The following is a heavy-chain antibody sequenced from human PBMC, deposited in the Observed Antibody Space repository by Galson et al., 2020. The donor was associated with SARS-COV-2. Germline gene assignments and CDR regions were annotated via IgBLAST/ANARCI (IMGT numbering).Heavy chain of an antibody. CDR2: IYSGGST. CDR1: GFTVSSNY. Sequence: QLGESLKISCAASGFTVSSNYMSWVRQAPGKGLEWVSVIYSGGSTYYADSVKGRFTISRDNSKNTLYLQMNSLRAEDTAVYYCARVDSSGWYNWFDPWGQGTLVTVSS. J-gene: IGHJ5*02. CDR3: ARVDSSGWYNWFDP. D-gene: IGHD6-19*01. V-gene: IGHV3-53*01.